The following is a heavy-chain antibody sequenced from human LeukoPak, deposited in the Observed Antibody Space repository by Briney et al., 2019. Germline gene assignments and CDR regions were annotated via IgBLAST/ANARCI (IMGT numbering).Heavy chain of an antibody. CDR3: ARQRKRMIVVVSRGGNAFDI. V-gene: IGHV4-31*03. J-gene: IGHJ3*02. CDR1: GGSISSGGYY. Sequence: SQTLSLTCTVSGGSISSGGYYWSWIRQHPGKGLEWFGYNYYSGGTYYNPSLKSRVTISVDTSKNQFSLKLSSVTAADTAVYYCARQRKRMIVVVSRGGNAFDIWGQGTMVTVSS. CDR2: NYYSGGT. D-gene: IGHD3-22*01.